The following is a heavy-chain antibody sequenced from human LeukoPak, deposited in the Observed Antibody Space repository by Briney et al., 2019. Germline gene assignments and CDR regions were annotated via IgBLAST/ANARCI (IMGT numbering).Heavy chain of an antibody. CDR3: ARDLGSGAFDI. D-gene: IGHD3-10*01. Sequence: SETLSLTCTVSGGSISSNNWWNWVRQPPGKGLEWIGEIYHSGSINYNPSLKSRVTISVDKSKKQFSLKLSSVTAADTAVYYCARDLGSGAFDIWGQGTMVTVSS. CDR1: GGSISSNNW. J-gene: IGHJ3*02. CDR2: IYHSGSI. V-gene: IGHV4-4*02.